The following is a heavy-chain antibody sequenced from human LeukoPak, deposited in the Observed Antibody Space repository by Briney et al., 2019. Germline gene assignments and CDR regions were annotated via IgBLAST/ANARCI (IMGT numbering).Heavy chain of an antibody. J-gene: IGHJ6*03. V-gene: IGHV3-7*01. CDR2: IKQDGSEK. Sequence: GGSLRLSCAASEFTFSRYWMSWIRQAPGKGPEWVANIKQDGSEKYYVDSVKGRFTISRDNAKNSLSLQMNSLRAEDTAVYYCASVSITVAERDYMDVWGKGTTVTVSS. D-gene: IGHD6-19*01. CDR1: EFTFSRYW. CDR3: ASVSITVAERDYMDV.